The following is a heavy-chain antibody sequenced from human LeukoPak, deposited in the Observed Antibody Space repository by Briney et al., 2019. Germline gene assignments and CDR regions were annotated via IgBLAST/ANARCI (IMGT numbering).Heavy chain of an antibody. V-gene: IGHV4-34*01. CDR3: ARGGRQRITMVRGFRGGMDV. D-gene: IGHD3-10*01. CDR2: INHSGST. Sequence: SETLSLTCAVSGGSFSAYYWSWIRQPPGKGLEWIGEINHSGSTNYNPSLKSRVTISVDTSKNQFSLKLSSVTAADTAVYYCARGGRQRITMVRGFRGGMDVWGKGPTVTVSS. J-gene: IGHJ6*04. CDR1: GGSFSAYY.